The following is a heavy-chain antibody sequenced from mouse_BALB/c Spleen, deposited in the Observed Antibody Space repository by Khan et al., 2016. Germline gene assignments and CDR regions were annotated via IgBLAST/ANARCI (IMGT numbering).Heavy chain of an antibody. D-gene: IGHD3-3*01. Sequence: VQLQESGPELVKPGASVKMSCKASGYTFTDYVISWVKQRTGQGLEWIGEIYPGSGSTYYNEKFKGKATLTADKSSNTAYVQLSSLTSEDSAVYFCAKGLGAMDYWGQGTSVTVSS. CDR2: IYPGSGST. J-gene: IGHJ4*01. CDR3: AKGLGAMDY. CDR1: GYTFTDYV. V-gene: IGHV1-77*01.